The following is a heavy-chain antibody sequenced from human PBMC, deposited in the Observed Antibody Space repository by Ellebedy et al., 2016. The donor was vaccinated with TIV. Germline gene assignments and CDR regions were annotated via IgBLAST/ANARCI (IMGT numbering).Heavy chain of an antibody. CDR2: FFHTGII. D-gene: IGHD1-26*01. J-gene: IGHJ4*02. V-gene: IGHV4-4*02. CDR3: ATLIVGLYYFDY. CDR1: GDSIRGPNW. Sequence: MPSETLSLTCTVSGDSIRGPNWWAWVRQPPGKGLEWVGDFFHTGIIDYNPSLKHRTSISVDYSRNQFSLRLSSVTAADTAVYYCATLIVGLYYFDYWGQGALVTVSS.